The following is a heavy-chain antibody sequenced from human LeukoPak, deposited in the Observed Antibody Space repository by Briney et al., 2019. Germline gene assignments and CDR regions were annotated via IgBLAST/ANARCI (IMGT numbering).Heavy chain of an antibody. CDR3: AKRGVVIRVILVGFHKEAYYFDS. CDR2: ISGSGGGT. V-gene: IGHV3-23*01. CDR1: GISLSNYG. D-gene: IGHD3-22*01. Sequence: GGSLRLPCAVSGISLSNYGMSWVRQAPGKGLEWVAGISGSGGGTNYADSVKGGFTISRDNPKNTLYLQINRLRAEDTAVYFCAKRGVVIRVILVGFHKEAYYFDSWGQGALVTVSS. J-gene: IGHJ4*02.